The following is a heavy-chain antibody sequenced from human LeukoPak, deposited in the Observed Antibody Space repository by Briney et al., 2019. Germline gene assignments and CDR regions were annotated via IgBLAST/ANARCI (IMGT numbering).Heavy chain of an antibody. J-gene: IGHJ4*02. D-gene: IGHD6-6*01. CDR2: IYTSGST. Sequence: PSETLSLTCTVSGGSISSGSYYWSWIRQPAGKGLEWIGRIYTSGSTNYNPSLKSRVTISVDTSKNQFSLKLSSVTAADTAVYYCAREGSSSAPFDYWGQGTLVTVSS. CDR3: AREGSSSAPFDY. V-gene: IGHV4-61*02. CDR1: GGSISSGSYY.